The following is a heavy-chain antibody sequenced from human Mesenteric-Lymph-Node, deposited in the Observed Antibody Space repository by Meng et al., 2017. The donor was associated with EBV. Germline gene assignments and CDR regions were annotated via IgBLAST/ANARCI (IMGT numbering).Heavy chain of an antibody. CDR2: IYHSGST. D-gene: IGHD3-16*01. V-gene: IGHV4-4*03. CDR1: GGSISSSNW. CDR3: ARDLGGKGEDY. Sequence: QRQRQAPGPRIVKPPGTLSLTCAVSGGSISSSNWWSWVRQPPGKGLEWIGEIYHSGSTNYNPSLKSRVTISVDKSKNQFSLKLSSVTAADTAVYYCARDLGGKGEDYWGQGTLVTVSS. J-gene: IGHJ4*02.